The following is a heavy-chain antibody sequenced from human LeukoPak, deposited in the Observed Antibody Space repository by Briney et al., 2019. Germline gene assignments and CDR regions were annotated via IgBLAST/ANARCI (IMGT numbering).Heavy chain of an antibody. D-gene: IGHD4-17*01. CDR1: GFSLSTSGVG. J-gene: IGHJ3*02. CDR3: AHATTRHDAFDI. Sequence: ESGPTLVKPTQTLTLTCTFSGFSLSTSGVGVGWIRQPPGKALEWLALIYWDDDKRYSPSLKSRLTITKDTSKNQVVLTMTNVDPVDTARYYCAHATTRHDAFDIWGQGTMVTVSS. V-gene: IGHV2-5*02. CDR2: IYWDDDK.